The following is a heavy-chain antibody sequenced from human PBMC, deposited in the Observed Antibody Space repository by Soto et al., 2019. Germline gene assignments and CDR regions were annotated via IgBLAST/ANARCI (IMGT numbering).Heavy chain of an antibody. CDR1: GFSFSDYN. V-gene: IGHV3-48*02. CDR2: ITDSSDTV. J-gene: IGHJ4*02. D-gene: IGHD3-3*01. CDR3: ARDFGHGYYLDY. Sequence: GGSLRLSCVASGFSFSDYNMNWVRQAPGKGLEWVSYITDSSDTVHYADSVRGRFTISRDNAESSLYLQMNSLRDEDTAVYFCARDFGHGYYLDYWGRGTLVTVSS.